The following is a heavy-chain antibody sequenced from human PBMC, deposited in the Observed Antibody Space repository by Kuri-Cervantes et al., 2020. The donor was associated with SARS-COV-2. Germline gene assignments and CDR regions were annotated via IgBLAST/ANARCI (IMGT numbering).Heavy chain of an antibody. Sequence: GGSLRLSCAASGFTFSGHWIHWVRQAPGKGLVWVSRINPDGSYTNNADSVKGRFTISRDNSKNTLYLQMNSLRAEDTAVYYCARTVVVVAATIFDYWGQGTLVTVSS. CDR3: ARTVVVVAATIFDY. D-gene: IGHD2-15*01. J-gene: IGHJ4*02. CDR2: INPDGSYT. V-gene: IGHV3-74*01. CDR1: GFTFSGHW.